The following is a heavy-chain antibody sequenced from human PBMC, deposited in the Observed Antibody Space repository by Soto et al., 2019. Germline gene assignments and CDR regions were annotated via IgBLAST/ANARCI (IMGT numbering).Heavy chain of an antibody. CDR1: GFTISYYT. CDR2: ISGSSRDI. CDR3: ATERIYSNYHDFDY. Sequence: PRLSCAASGFTISYYTMHWVRQAPGKGLEWVSSISGSSRDIDYADSVKGRLSISRDNAQNSLYLQMNSLRAEDTAVYYCATERIYSNYHDFDYWGRGTLVPVSP. D-gene: IGHD3-10*01. V-gene: IGHV3-21*01. J-gene: IGHJ4*02.